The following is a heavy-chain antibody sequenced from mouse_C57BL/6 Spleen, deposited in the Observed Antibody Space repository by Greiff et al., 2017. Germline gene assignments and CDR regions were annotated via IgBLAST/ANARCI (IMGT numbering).Heavy chain of an antibody. CDR1: GYTFTSYW. Sequence: VQLVESGAELVRPGSSVKLSCKASGYTFTSYWMDWVKQRPGQGLEWIGNIYPSDSVTHYNQKFKDKATLTVDKSSSTASMPLSSLTSEDSAVYSCARGGATTVVAPADYWGQGTTLTVSS. D-gene: IGHD1-1*01. J-gene: IGHJ2*01. CDR2: IYPSDSVT. CDR3: ARGGATTVVAPADY. V-gene: IGHV1-61*01.